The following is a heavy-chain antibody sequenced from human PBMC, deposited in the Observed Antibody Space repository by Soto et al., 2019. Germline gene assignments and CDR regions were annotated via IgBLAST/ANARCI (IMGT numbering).Heavy chain of an antibody. CDR1: GGSISWYY. CDR2: IYYSGST. D-gene: IGHD1-26*01. J-gene: IGHJ4*02. CDR3: ARARVGASSFDY. Sequence: PSETLFPTRTVSGGSISWYYWSWVRQSPGKGLEWIGYIYYSGSTNYTPSLKSRVTISVDTSKNQFSLKLSSVTAADTAVYYCARARVGASSFDYWGQGTLVTVSS. V-gene: IGHV4-59*08.